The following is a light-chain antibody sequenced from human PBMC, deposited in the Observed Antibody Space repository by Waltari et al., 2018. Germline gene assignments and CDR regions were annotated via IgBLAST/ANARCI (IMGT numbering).Light chain of an antibody. J-gene: IGKJ2*01. V-gene: IGKV4-1*01. CDR3: HQYYTLPYT. Sequence: DIVMTQSPDSLAGSLGERAPISCKSSQTVFNRSNNRNSLAWYQQKSGQPPKLLIYWASTRESGVPDRFTGRGSGTDFSLTMSSLQAEDVALYFCHQYYTLPYTFGQGTKLEI. CDR1: QTVFNRSNNRNS. CDR2: WAS.